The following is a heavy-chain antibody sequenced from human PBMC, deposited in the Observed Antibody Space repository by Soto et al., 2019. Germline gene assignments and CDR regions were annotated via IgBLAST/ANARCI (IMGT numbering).Heavy chain of an antibody. CDR3: ASPEYDYGDYGRSFHAEEVDY. CDR1: GFTFSSYA. D-gene: IGHD4-17*01. V-gene: IGHV3-23*01. J-gene: IGHJ4*02. CDR2: ISCSGGST. Sequence: GGSLRLSCAASGFTFSSYAMSWVRQAPGKGLEWVSAISCSGGSTYYADSVKGRFTISRDNSKNTLYLQMNSLRAEDTAVYYCASPEYDYGDYGRSFHAEEVDYWGQGTLVTVSS.